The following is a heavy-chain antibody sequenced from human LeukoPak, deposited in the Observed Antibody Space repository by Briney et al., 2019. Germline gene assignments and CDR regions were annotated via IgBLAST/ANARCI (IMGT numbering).Heavy chain of an antibody. CDR1: GDSFSSVTDY. CDR3: ARSPIVVVPAALLFAFDI. D-gene: IGHD2-2*01. V-gene: IGHV4-39*07. CDR2: GDYSGGT. J-gene: IGHJ3*02. Sequence: SETLSLTCTVSGDSFSSVTDYWAWIRQPPGKGLEWIASGDYSGGTYYNPSLESRVTISVDTSKNQFSLKLSSVTAADTAVYYCARSPIVVVPAALLFAFDIWGQGTMVTVSS.